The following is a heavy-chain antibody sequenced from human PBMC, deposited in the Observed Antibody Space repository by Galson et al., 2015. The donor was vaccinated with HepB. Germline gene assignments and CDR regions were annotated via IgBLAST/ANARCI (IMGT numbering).Heavy chain of an antibody. J-gene: IGHJ3*02. CDR1: GFTVSSNY. V-gene: IGHV3-66*01. CDR2: IYSGGST. D-gene: IGHD2/OR15-2a*01. CDR3: ARGPRISMPLDI. Sequence: SLRLSCAASGFTVSSNYMSWVRQAPEKGLEWVSVIYSGGSTYYADSVKGRFTISRDNSKNTLYLQMNSLRAEDTAVYYCARGPRISMPLDIWGQGTMVTVSS.